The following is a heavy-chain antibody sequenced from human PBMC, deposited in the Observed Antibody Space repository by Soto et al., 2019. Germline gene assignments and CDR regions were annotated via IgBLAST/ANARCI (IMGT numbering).Heavy chain of an antibody. J-gene: IGHJ5*02. CDR2: INPSGGST. D-gene: IGHD1-1*01. CDR1: GYTFTSYY. V-gene: IGHV1-46*03. Sequence: ASVKVSCKASGYTFTSYYMHWVRQAPGQGLEWMGIINPSGGSTSYAQKFQGRVTMTRDTSTSTVYMELSSLRSEDTAVYYCARAGTGTQRYNWFDPWGQGTLVTVSS. CDR3: ARAGTGTQRYNWFDP.